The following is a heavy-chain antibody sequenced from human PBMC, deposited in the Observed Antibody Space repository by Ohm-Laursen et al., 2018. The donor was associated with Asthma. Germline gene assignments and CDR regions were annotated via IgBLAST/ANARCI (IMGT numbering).Heavy chain of an antibody. CDR3: ARLRYYDSSGYRGLFDP. D-gene: IGHD3-22*01. V-gene: IGHV3-30*03. CDR2: ISYDGSNK. J-gene: IGHJ5*02. Sequence: SLRLSCTASGFTFSSYGMHWVRQAPGKGLEWVAVISYDGSNKYYADSVKGRFTISRDNSKNTLYLQMNSLRAEDTAVYYCARLRYYDSSGYRGLFDPWGQGTLVTVSS. CDR1: GFTFSSYG.